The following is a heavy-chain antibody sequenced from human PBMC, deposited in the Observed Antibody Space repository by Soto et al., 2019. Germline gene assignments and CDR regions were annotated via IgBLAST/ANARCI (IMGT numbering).Heavy chain of an antibody. CDR2: ISAYNGNT. CDR3: ARGEYSSSSGDAFDI. Sequence: ASVKVSCKASGYTFTSYGISWVRQAPGQGLEWMGWISAYNGNTNYAQKLQGRVTMTTDTSTSTAYMELRSLRSDDTAVDYCARGEYSSSSGDAFDIWGQGTMVTVSS. J-gene: IGHJ3*02. CDR1: GYTFTSYG. D-gene: IGHD6-6*01. V-gene: IGHV1-18*01.